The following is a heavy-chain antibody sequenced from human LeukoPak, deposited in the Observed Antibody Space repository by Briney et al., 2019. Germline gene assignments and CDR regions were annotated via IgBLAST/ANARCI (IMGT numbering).Heavy chain of an antibody. CDR3: ARDRSGYANDAFDF. J-gene: IGHJ3*01. CDR2: LSYGGTNK. Sequence: GGSLRLSCAASGLTVSSNYMSWVRQAPGKGLEWVAVLSYGGTNKYYADSVKGRFTISRDNSKNTMFLQMNSLRAEDTAVYHCARDRSGYANDAFDFWGQGTMVTVSS. D-gene: IGHD3-3*01. CDR1: GLTVSSNY. V-gene: IGHV3-30-3*01.